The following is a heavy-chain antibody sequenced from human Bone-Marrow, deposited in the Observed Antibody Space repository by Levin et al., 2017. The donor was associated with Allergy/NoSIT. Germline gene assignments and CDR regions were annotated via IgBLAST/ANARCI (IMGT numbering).Heavy chain of an antibody. CDR1: AGSMSGYY. J-gene: IGHJ5*02. CDR2: ISSSGRT. D-gene: IGHD2-2*02. V-gene: IGHV4-59*01. Sequence: SETLSLTCTVSAGSMSGYYWTWIRQSPGKGLEWIGYISSSGRTDYNPSLKSRVTISVDTSKSQYSLELRSMTAADTAVYYCARDMVLPASIRCFDPWGQGTLVTVSS. CDR3: ARDMVLPASIRCFDP.